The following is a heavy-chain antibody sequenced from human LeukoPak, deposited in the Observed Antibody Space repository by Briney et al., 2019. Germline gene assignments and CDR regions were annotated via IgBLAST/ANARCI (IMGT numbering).Heavy chain of an antibody. D-gene: IGHD1-26*01. V-gene: IGHV3-74*01. J-gene: IGHJ4*02. Sequence: PGGSLRLSCAASGFTLSNYRMHWVRQAPGQGLVWVSRINEDGSTINYADSVRGRFTISRDIAKNTLFLQMNSLRPEDTAVYHCVKNFVGADEFWGQGTLVTVSS. CDR1: GFTLSNYR. CDR3: VKNFVGADEF. CDR2: INEDGSTI.